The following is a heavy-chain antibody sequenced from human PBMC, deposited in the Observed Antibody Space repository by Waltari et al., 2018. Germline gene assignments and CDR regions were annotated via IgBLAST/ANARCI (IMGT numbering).Heavy chain of an antibody. CDR2: INPNSGGT. Sequence: QVQLVQSGAEVKKPGASVKVSCKASGYTFTGYYIHWVRQAPGQGLEWMGWINPNSGGTKYAQKFQGWVTMTRDTPISTAYMELSRLRSDDTAVYYCARGNDYVWGSYGYWGQGTLVTVSS. CDR1: GYTFTGYY. D-gene: IGHD3-16*01. CDR3: ARGNDYVWGSYGY. V-gene: IGHV1-2*04. J-gene: IGHJ4*02.